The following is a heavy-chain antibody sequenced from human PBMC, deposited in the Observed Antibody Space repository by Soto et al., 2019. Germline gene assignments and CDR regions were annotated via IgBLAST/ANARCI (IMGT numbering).Heavy chain of an antibody. CDR2: INAGNGNT. Sequence: ASVKVSCKASGYTFTSYAMHWVRQAPGQRLEWMGWINAGNGNTKYSQKFQGRVTITADESTSTAYMELSSLRSEDTAVYYCARDPSYYGMDVWGQGTTVTVSS. V-gene: IGHV1-3*01. J-gene: IGHJ6*02. CDR3: ARDPSYYGMDV. CDR1: GYTFTSYA.